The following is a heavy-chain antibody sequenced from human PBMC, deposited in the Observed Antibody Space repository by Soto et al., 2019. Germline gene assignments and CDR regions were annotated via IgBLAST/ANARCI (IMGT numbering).Heavy chain of an antibody. Sequence: TSETLSLTCTVSGGSISSYYWSWIRQPPGKGLEWIGYIYYSGSTNYNPSLKSRVTISVDTSKNQFSLKLSSVTAADTAVYYCASRGGLAYFDYWGQGTLVTVSS. V-gene: IGHV4-59*12. CDR1: GGSISSYY. J-gene: IGHJ4*02. CDR3: ASRGGLAYFDY. D-gene: IGHD3-3*01. CDR2: IYYSGST.